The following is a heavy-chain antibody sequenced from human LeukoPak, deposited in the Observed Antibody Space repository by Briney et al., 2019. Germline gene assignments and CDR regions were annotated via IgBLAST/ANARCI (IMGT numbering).Heavy chain of an antibody. CDR2: IKSDGST. V-gene: IGHV3-74*01. D-gene: IGHD3-22*01. CDR3: ARAPSEIGGYYPEYFRH. CDR1: GFTFSSYW. J-gene: IGHJ1*01. Sequence: PGGSLRLSCAASGFTFSSYWMHWVRQARGKGLVWVSRIKSDGSTRYADSVKGRFTISRDNAKNTVSLQMNSLRAEDTGVYYCARAPSEIGGYYPEYFRHWGQGALGTVSP.